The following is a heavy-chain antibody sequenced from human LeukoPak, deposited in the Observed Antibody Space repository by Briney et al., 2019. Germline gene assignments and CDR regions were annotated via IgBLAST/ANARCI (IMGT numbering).Heavy chain of an antibody. V-gene: IGHV4-59*01. J-gene: IGHJ6*02. D-gene: IGHD4-17*01. CDR1: GGSISSYY. CDR2: IYYSGST. CDR3: ARSLATSCGDYAQGLYGMDV. Sequence: SETLSLTCTVSGGSISSYYWSWIRQPPGKGLEWIGCIYYSGSTNYNPSLKSRVTISVDTSKNQFSLKLSSVTAADTAVYYCARSLATSCGDYAQGLYGMDVWGQGTTVTVSS.